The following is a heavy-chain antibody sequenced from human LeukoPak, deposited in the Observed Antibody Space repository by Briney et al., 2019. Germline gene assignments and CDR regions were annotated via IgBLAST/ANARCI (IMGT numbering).Heavy chain of an antibody. J-gene: IGHJ4*02. Sequence: SETLSLTCTVSGGSISSGGYYWSWTRQHPGKGLEWIGYIYYSGSAYYNPSLKSRVTISVDTSENQFSLKLSSVTAADTAVYYCARVNYGSATKEDYWGQGTLVTVSS. CDR1: GGSISSGGYY. CDR3: ARVNYGSATKEDY. V-gene: IGHV4-31*03. CDR2: IYYSGSA. D-gene: IGHD3-10*01.